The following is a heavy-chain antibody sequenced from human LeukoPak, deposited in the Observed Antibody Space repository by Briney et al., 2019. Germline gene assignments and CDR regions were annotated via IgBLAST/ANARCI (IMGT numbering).Heavy chain of an antibody. Sequence: VKVSCKASGYTFSNYYMHWVRQAPGQGLEWMGIINPGGGSTTYAHKFQGRVTMTRDTSTSTVYMDLSSLRSEDTAMYYCARAVAATFDYWGQGTLVTVSS. J-gene: IGHJ4*02. D-gene: IGHD6-19*01. CDR1: GYTFSNYY. V-gene: IGHV1-46*01. CDR3: ARAVAATFDY. CDR2: INPGGGST.